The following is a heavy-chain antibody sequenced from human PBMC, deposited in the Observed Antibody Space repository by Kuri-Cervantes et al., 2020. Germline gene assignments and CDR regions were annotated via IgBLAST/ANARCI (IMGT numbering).Heavy chain of an antibody. J-gene: IGHJ4*02. D-gene: IGHD3-16*01. CDR3: AKDIGAQKYYFDY. CDR1: GFTFSSYW. CDR2: IKQDGSEK. V-gene: IGHV3-7*03. Sequence: GESLKISCAASGFTFSSYWMSWVRQAPGKGLEWVANIKQDGSEKYYVDSVKGRFTISRDNAKNSLYLQMNSLRAEDTALYYCAKDIGAQKYYFDYWGQGTLVTVSS.